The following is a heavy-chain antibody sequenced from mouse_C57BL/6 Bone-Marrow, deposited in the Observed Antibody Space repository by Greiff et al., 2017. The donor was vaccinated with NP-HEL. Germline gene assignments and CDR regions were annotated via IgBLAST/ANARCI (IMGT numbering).Heavy chain of an antibody. CDR3: ARTWYWYFDV. CDR2: ISDGGSYT. CDR1: GFTFSSYA. J-gene: IGHJ1*03. V-gene: IGHV5-4*01. Sequence: EVQMVESGGGLVKPGGSLKLSCAASGFTFSSYAMSWVRQTPEKRLEWVATISDGGSYTYYPDNVKGRFTISRDNAKNNLYLQMSHLKSEDTAMYYCARTWYWYFDVWGTGTTVTVSS.